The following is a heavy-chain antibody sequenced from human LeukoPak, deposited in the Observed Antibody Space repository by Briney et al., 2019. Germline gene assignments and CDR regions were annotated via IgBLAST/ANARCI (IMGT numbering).Heavy chain of an antibody. V-gene: IGHV3-48*03. J-gene: IGHJ3*02. CDR1: GFTFSSYE. CDR2: ISSSGGTM. Sequence: GGSLRLSCAASGFTFSSYEMNWVRQAPGKGLDWISYISSSGGTMHYADSVKGRFTISRDNSKNTLYLRMDSLRAEDTAVYYCAKPPTPYYYDTTGTAGSAFDIWGQGTMVTVSS. D-gene: IGHD3-22*01. CDR3: AKPPTPYYYDTTGTAGSAFDI.